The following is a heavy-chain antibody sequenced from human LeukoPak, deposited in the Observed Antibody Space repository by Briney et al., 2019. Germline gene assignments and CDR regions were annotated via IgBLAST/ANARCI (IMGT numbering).Heavy chain of an antibody. CDR1: GYSFTNSG. CDR2: ISAYNGNA. CDR3: ARDRDHRALAGSFDP. D-gene: IGHD6-19*01. Sequence: ASVKVSCKPSGYSFTNSGVSWVRHAPGQGLEWMGWISAYNGNAKYAQKVQDRVTLTTDTSTSTAYMELGSLRSDDTAVYYCARDRDHRALAGSFDPWGQGTLVTVSS. V-gene: IGHV1-18*01. J-gene: IGHJ5*02.